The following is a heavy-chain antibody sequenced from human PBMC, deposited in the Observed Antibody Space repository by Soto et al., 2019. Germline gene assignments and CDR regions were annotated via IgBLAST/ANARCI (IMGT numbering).Heavy chain of an antibody. D-gene: IGHD1-26*01. CDR3: ARDKIKGAPDYLDS. V-gene: IGHV3-30-3*01. CDR1: GFTFSANA. CDR2: IAYDGTIK. Sequence: QEQLVESGGDVVQPGRSLTLSCAASGFTFSANAMHWVRQAPGKGLEWVAVIAYDGTIKIYRDSVKGRFTISRDDSKSPLYLQMNSLRPEDTAVYYCARDKIKGAPDYLDSWGQGPLVTVSS. J-gene: IGHJ4*02.